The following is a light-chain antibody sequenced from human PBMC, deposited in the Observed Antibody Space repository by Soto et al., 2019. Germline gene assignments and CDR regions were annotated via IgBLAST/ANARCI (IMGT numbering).Light chain of an antibody. CDR3: QQFGSSPGFT. CDR1: QSINNRY. CDR2: GAS. V-gene: IGKV3-20*01. Sequence: EIELTQSPGTLSLSPGERATLSCRASQSINNRYLAWYKQKPGQAPRLLIYGASSRATGIPDRFIGSGSGPNFTLTISRLEPEDFAVYYCQQFGSSPGFTFGPGTKVDIK. J-gene: IGKJ3*01.